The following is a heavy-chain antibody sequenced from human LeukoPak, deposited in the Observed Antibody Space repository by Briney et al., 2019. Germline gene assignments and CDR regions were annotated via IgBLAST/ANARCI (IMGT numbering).Heavy chain of an antibody. J-gene: IGHJ2*01. V-gene: IGHV3-23*01. D-gene: IGHD1-26*01. CDR3: AKRAMWDLYWYFDL. CDR1: GFTFSSYW. CDR2: ISGSGVGT. Sequence: GGSLRLSCAASGFTFSSYWMHWVRQAPGKGLEWVSGISGSGVGTYYKDSVKGRFTISRDNSKDTLYLQMNSLRAEDTAVYYCAKRAMWDLYWYFDLWGRGTLVTVSS.